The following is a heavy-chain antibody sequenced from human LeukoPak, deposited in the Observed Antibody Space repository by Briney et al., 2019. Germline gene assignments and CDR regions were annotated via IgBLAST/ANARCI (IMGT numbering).Heavy chain of an antibody. J-gene: IGHJ4*02. D-gene: IGHD3-10*01. Sequence: PGGSLRLSCAPSGFIFSDYWMNWVRQVPGKGLQWVANINEDGSVQDYVASVRGRFFISRDNAKNSLYLQMNSLRVEDAAIYYCATRESSMARSHWGQGTLVTVSS. CDR1: GFIFSDYW. CDR2: INEDGSVQ. CDR3: ATRESSMARSH. V-gene: IGHV3-7*01.